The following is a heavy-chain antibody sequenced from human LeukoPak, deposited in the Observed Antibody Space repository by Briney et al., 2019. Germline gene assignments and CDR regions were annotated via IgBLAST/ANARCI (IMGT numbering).Heavy chain of an antibody. Sequence: SGGSLRLSCAASGFIFSIYAMHWVRQAPGKGLEWVAVISYDGFNKFYANSVKGRFTISRDNSKNTLSLQMSSLRAEDTALYYCARDYYDILTGLTFDYWGQGTLVTVSS. CDR1: GFIFSIYA. J-gene: IGHJ4*02. D-gene: IGHD3-9*01. CDR2: ISYDGFNK. CDR3: ARDYYDILTGLTFDY. V-gene: IGHV3-30-3*01.